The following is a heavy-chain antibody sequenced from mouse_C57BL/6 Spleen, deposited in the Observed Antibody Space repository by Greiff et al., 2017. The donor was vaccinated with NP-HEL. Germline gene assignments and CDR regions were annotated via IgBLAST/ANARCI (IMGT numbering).Heavy chain of an antibody. V-gene: IGHV5-17*01. CDR1: GFTFSDYG. CDR3: ARSYGSSYCWYFDV. J-gene: IGHJ1*03. D-gene: IGHD1-1*01. CDR2: ISSGSSTI. Sequence: EVKLVESGGGLVKPGGSLKLSCAASGFTFSDYGMHWVRQAPEKGLEWVAYISSGSSTIYYADTVKGRFTISRDNAKNTLFLQMTSLRSEDTAMYYCARSYGSSYCWYFDVWGTGTTVTVSS.